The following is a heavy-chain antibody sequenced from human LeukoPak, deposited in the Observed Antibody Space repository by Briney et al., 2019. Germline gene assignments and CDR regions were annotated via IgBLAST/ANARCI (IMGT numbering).Heavy chain of an antibody. CDR3: ASGPIYDILTGYLDY. CDR2: IWYDGSNK. CDR1: GFTFSSYG. J-gene: IGHJ4*02. D-gene: IGHD3-9*01. V-gene: IGHV3-33*01. Sequence: PGGSLRLSCAASGFTFSSYGMHWVRQAPGKGMEWVAVIWYDGSNKYYADSVKGRFTISRDNSKNTLYLQMNSLRAEDTAVYYCASGPIYDILTGYLDYWGQGTLVTVSS.